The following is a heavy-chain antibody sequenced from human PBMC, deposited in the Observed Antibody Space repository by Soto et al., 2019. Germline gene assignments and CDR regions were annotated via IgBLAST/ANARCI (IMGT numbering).Heavy chain of an antibody. Sequence: GGSLRLSCAASGFTFSSYGMHWVRQAPGKGLEWVAVISYDGSNKYYADSVKGRFTISRDNSKNTLYLQMNSLRAEDTAVYYCAKAEGGRDGYKLYYYYGMDVWGQGTTVTVSS. CDR2: ISYDGSNK. CDR3: AKAEGGRDGYKLYYYYGMDV. V-gene: IGHV3-30*18. CDR1: GFTFSSYG. J-gene: IGHJ6*02. D-gene: IGHD5-12*01.